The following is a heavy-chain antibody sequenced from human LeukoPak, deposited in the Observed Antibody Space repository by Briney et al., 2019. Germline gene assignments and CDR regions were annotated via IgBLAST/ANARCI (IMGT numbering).Heavy chain of an antibody. D-gene: IGHD3-3*01. CDR3: ARHPQDYDFWSGSDVFYYMDV. Sequence: SETLSLTCTVSGGSISSSSYYWGWIRQPPGKGLEWIGSIYYSGSTYYNPSFKSRVTISVDTSKNQFSLKLSSVTAADTAVYYCARHPQDYDFWSGSDVFYYMDVWGKGTTVTVSS. V-gene: IGHV4-39*01. CDR2: IYYSGST. CDR1: GGSISSSSYY. J-gene: IGHJ6*03.